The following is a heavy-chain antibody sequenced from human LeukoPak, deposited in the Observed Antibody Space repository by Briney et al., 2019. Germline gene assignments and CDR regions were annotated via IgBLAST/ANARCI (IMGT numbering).Heavy chain of an antibody. CDR1: GGSISSGTYY. CDR2: IYTSGST. CDR3: ARGLDLYSSTFDY. D-gene: IGHD5-18*01. V-gene: IGHV4-61*02. Sequence: SETLSLTCTVSGGSISSGTYYWSWIRQPAGKGLEWIGRIYTSGSTNYNPSLKSRVTISVDTSKNQFSLKLSSVTAADTAVYYCARGLDLYSSTFDYWGQGTLVTVSS. J-gene: IGHJ4*02.